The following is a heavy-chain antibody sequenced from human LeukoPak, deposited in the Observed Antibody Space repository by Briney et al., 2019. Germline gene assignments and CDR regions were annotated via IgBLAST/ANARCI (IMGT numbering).Heavy chain of an antibody. V-gene: IGHV4-59*08. Sequence: NPSETLSLTCTVSAGSISTYYWSWSRQSPGKGLEWIGYVDYTGSTIYNPSVKSRVTISVDRPRNQFFLRLTSVPAADTDVYYCARQGFTGAWSYWLDYWGQGILVTVSS. D-gene: IGHD6-19*01. CDR3: ARQGFTGAWSYWLDY. CDR2: VDYTGST. J-gene: IGHJ4*02. CDR1: AGSISTYY.